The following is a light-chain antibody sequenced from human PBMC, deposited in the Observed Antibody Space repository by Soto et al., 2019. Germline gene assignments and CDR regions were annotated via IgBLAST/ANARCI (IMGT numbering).Light chain of an antibody. J-gene: IGKJ1*01. CDR2: GAS. V-gene: IGKV3-20*01. CDR1: QSVSSSY. CDR3: QQYGSSPRT. Sequence: EIVLTQSPGTLSLSPGERATLSCRASQSVSSSYLAWYQQKPGQAPRLLIYGASSRATGSPDRFSGSGSGTDFTLTISRLETEDFAGYYCQQYGSSPRTFGQGTKVEIK.